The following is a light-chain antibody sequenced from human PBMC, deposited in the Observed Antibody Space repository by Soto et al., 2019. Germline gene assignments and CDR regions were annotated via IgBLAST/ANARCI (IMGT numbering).Light chain of an antibody. CDR1: SSNIGHHY. Sequence: QSVLTQPPSVSAAPGQKVTISCSGSSSNIGHHYVCWYQQFPGTAPKLLIYDNDKRPSGIPDRFSGSKSGTSATLDITGLQTGDEADYYCGTWDSSLSVGVFGGGTKLTVL. CDR3: GTWDSSLSVGV. CDR2: DND. V-gene: IGLV1-51*01. J-gene: IGLJ2*01.